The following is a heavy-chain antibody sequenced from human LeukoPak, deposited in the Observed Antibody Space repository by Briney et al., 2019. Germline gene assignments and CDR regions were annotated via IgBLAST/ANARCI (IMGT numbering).Heavy chain of an antibody. D-gene: IGHD6-19*01. J-gene: IGHJ2*01. Sequence: TGGSLRLSCAASGFNVNSNYMNWVRQAPGKGLEWVSAIYSGGSTYYADSVKGRFTISRDNSKNTLYLQMNSLRTEDTAVYYCARDRADSSGWFNYWYFALWGRGTLVTVSS. CDR1: GFNVNSNY. V-gene: IGHV3-53*01. CDR3: ARDRADSSGWFNYWYFAL. CDR2: IYSGGST.